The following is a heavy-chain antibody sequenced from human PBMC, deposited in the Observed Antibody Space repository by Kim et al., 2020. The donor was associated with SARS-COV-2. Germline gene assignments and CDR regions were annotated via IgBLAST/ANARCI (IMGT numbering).Heavy chain of an antibody. D-gene: IGHD6-13*01. J-gene: IGHJ6*02. V-gene: IGHV3-30*03. CDR1: GFTFSSYG. CDR3: ARDLPYSSSWHYGMDV. CDR2: ISYDGSNK. Sequence: GGSLRLSCAASGFTFSSYGMHWVRQSPGKGLEWVAVISYDGSNKYYADSVKGRFTISRDNSKNTLYLQMNSLRAEDTAVYYCARDLPYSSSWHYGMDVWGQGTTVSVYS.